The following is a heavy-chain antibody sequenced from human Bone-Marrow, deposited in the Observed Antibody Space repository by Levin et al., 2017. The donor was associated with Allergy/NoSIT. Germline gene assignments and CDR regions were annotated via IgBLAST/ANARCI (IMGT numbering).Heavy chain of an antibody. V-gene: IGHV3-30-3*01. Sequence: GESLKISCTASGFSFHTYAMHWVRQAPDKGLEWVAVFSYDGSSTYYADSVKGRFTISRDNSKNTLYLQMNSLRAEDTAVYYCARDRVTSAHFNWFDPWGQGTLVTVSS. CDR1: GFSFHTYA. J-gene: IGHJ5*02. D-gene: IGHD3-10*01. CDR3: ARDRVTSAHFNWFDP. CDR2: FSYDGSST.